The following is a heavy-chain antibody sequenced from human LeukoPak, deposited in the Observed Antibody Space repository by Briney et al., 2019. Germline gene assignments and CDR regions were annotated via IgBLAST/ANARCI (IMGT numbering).Heavy chain of an antibody. J-gene: IGHJ4*02. D-gene: IGHD3-10*01. CDR2: IYPNNGAT. V-gene: IGHV1-2*02. CDR3: ARDGPAQMVDFDY. Sequence: WASVTVSFKASGYTFSGTGWYLYWLRQAPGQGLECMGWIYPNNGATGYAQKFQGRVAMTRDTSISTAYMELSRLRPDDTAVYYCARDGPAQMVDFDYWGQGTLVTVSS. CDR1: GYTFSGTGWY.